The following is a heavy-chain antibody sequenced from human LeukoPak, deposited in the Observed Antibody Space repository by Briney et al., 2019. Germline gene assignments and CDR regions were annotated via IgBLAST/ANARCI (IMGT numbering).Heavy chain of an antibody. CDR2: INYSGSS. J-gene: IGHJ4*02. V-gene: IGHV4-39*01. CDR3: ARYVVYGSGKYYFDY. D-gene: IGHD3-10*01. CDR1: GGSVSSTTYY. Sequence: SETLSLTCTVSGGSVSSTTYYWSWIRQPPGKGLEWIASINYSGSSYYNPSLKSRVTISVDTSENQFSLKLSSVTAADTAVYYCARYVVYGSGKYYFDYWGQGTLVTVSS.